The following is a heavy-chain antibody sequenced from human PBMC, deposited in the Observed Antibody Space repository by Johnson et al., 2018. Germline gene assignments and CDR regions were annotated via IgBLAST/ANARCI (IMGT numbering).Heavy chain of an antibody. D-gene: IGHD1-14*01. CDR2: VSFDGSDE. V-gene: IGHV3-30-3*01. Sequence: QVQLVQSGGGVVQPGRSXRLSCAASGFTFSSYFMHWVRQAPGKGLEWVAVVSFDGSDEYYADSVKGRFTISRDNSKNTLDLQMISLRDEAPAVYYCARDPESVSDYSYMDVWGKGTTVTVSS. CDR1: GFTFSSYF. CDR3: ARDPESVSDYSYMDV. J-gene: IGHJ6*03.